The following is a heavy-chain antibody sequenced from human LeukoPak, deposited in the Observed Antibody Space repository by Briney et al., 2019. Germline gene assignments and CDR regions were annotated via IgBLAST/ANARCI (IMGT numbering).Heavy chain of an antibody. Sequence: GASLRLSCAASGLSVSSTYMTWVRQAPGKGLEWVSVIYSGGGTNYADSLKGRFSISRDNSKNTLYLQMNSLRAEDTAVYYCVGEGKYWGQGTLVTVSS. CDR2: IYSGGGT. CDR1: GLSVSSTY. D-gene: IGHD4-17*01. CDR3: VGEGKY. V-gene: IGHV3-53*01. J-gene: IGHJ4*02.